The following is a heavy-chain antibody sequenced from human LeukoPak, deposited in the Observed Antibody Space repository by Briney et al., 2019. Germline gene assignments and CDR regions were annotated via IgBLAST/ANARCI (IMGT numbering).Heavy chain of an antibody. CDR3: ARDLPRGSKRYYYYYMDV. J-gene: IGHJ6*03. CDR2: ISYDGSNK. V-gene: IGHV3-30*19. D-gene: IGHD1-26*01. CDR1: GFTFSSYG. Sequence: PGGSLRLSCAASGFTFSSYGMHWVRQAPGKGLEWVAVISYDGSNKYYADSVKGRFTISRDNSKNTLYLQMNSLRAEDTAVYYCARDLPRGSKRYYYYYMDVWGKGTTVTVSS.